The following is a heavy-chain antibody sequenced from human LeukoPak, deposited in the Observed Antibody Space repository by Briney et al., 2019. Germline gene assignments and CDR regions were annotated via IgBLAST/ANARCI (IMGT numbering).Heavy chain of an antibody. CDR1: GFAFTKFG. CDR2: ISYDGSNK. CDR3: ARAGPVVPAAPLDWYFDL. D-gene: IGHD2-2*01. V-gene: IGHV3-30*03. Sequence: GGSLRLSCAASGFAFTKFGMHWVRQAPGEGLEWVAVISYDGSNKYYADSVKGRFTISRDNAKNSLYLQMNSLRAEDTAVYYCARAGPVVPAAPLDWYFDLWGRGTLVTASS. J-gene: IGHJ2*01.